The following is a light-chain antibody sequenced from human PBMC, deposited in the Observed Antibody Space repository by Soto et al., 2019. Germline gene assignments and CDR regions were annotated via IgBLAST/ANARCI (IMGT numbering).Light chain of an antibody. CDR3: QQYNNLPPYT. J-gene: IGKJ2*01. Sequence: EIVMTQSPATLSVSPGERATLSCRASQSVSSNLAWYQQKPGQAPRLLIYGASTRATGIPARFSGSGSGTALTLTIGSLQSEDFAVYYCQQYNNLPPYTFGQGTKLEIK. CDR1: QSVSSN. CDR2: GAS. V-gene: IGKV3-15*01.